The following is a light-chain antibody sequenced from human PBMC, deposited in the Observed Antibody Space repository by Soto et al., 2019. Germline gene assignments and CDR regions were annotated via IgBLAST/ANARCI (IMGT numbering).Light chain of an antibody. Sequence: QSVLTQAASASGTPGQSVTISCSGSDSNIGSNTVNWYQQLPGMAPKLLIYANFQRSSGVPDRFSASKSGTSASLAISGLQSEDEAHYYCAVWDDGLSGGVFGGGTKLTVL. CDR3: AVWDDGLSGGV. CDR1: DSNIGSNT. CDR2: ANF. V-gene: IGLV1-44*01. J-gene: IGLJ2*01.